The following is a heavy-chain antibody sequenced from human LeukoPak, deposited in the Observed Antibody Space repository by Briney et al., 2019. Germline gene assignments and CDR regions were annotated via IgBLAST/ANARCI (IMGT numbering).Heavy chain of an antibody. V-gene: IGHV3-23*01. D-gene: IGHD5-18*01. CDR3: AKDFAPYSYGYYFGY. CDR2: ISGSGGST. J-gene: IGHJ4*02. Sequence: GGSLRLSCAASGFTFSSYAMSWVSQAPGKGLEWVSAISGSGGSTYYADSVKGRFTISRDNSKNTLYLQMNSLRAEDTAVYYCAKDFAPYSYGYYFGYWGQGTLVTVSS. CDR1: GFTFSSYA.